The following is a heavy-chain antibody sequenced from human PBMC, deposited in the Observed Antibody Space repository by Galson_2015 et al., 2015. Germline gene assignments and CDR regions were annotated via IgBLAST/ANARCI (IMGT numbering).Heavy chain of an antibody. D-gene: IGHD6-13*01. Sequence: SLRLSCAASGFTFSSYGMHWVRQAPGKGLEWVAVISYDGSNKYYADSVKGRFTISRDNSKNTLYLQMNSLRAEDTAVYYCAKATRGGYSSSWYTLDYWGQGTLVTVSS. CDR2: ISYDGSNK. CDR1: GFTFSSYG. CDR3: AKATRGGYSSSWYTLDY. J-gene: IGHJ4*02. V-gene: IGHV3-30*18.